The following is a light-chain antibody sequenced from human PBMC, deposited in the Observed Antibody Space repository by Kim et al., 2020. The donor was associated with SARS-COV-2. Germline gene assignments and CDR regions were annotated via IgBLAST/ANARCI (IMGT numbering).Light chain of an antibody. J-gene: IGLJ1*01. Sequence: SYELTQPPSVSVSPGQTASITCSGDKLGDKYVSWYQQKPGQSPVLLIYQYNTRPSGIPERFSGSNSESSATLTISGTQAMDEADYYCQAWVSGSYVFGTG. CDR3: QAWVSGSYV. CDR1: KLGDKY. V-gene: IGLV3-1*01. CDR2: QYN.